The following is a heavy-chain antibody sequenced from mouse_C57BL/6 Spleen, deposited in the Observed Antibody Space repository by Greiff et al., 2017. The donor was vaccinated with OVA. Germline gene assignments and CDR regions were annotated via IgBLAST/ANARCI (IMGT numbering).Heavy chain of an antibody. CDR3: TTRPTWFAY. J-gene: IGHJ3*01. Sequence: EVQLQKSGAELVRPGASVKLSCTASGFNIKDDYMHWVKQRPEQGLEWIGWIDPENGDTEYASKFQGKATITADTSSNTAYLQLSSLTSEDTAVYYCTTRPTWFAYWGQGTLVTVSA. CDR2: IDPENGDT. CDR1: GFNIKDDY. V-gene: IGHV14-4*01.